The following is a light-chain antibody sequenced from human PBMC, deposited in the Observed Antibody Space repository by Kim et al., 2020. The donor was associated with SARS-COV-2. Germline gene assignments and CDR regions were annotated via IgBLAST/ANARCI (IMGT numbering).Light chain of an antibody. J-gene: IGKJ2*01. CDR1: QRISTY. CDR3: QESHSTPYT. V-gene: IGKV1-39*01. Sequence: DIQMTQSPSSLSASVGDRVTITCRASQRISTYLHWYQQKVGRAPKLLIYSASNLQSGVPSRFSGSGSGTDFTLTISSLQPEDSATYYCQESHSTPYTFGQGTKLEI. CDR2: SAS.